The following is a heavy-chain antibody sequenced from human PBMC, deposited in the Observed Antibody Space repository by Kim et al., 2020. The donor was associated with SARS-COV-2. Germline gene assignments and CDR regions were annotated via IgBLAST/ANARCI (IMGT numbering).Heavy chain of an antibody. D-gene: IGHD3-9*01. J-gene: IGHJ6*01. V-gene: IGHV3-15*01. CDR3: TTDKFRDFDWSLCMD. Sequence: GGSLRLSCAASGFTFSNAWMSWVRQAPGKGLEWVGGIKSKTDGGTTDYAAPVKGRFTILRDDSKNTLYLQMNSLKTEDTAVYYCTTDKFRDFDWSLCMD. CDR2: IKSKTDGGTT. CDR1: GFTFSNAW.